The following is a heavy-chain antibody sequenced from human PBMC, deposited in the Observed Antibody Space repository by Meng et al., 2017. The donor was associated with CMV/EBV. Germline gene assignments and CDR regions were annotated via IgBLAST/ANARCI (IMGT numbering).Heavy chain of an antibody. CDR3: ARDVVGAQASFDY. J-gene: IGHJ4*02. CDR1: GFTFSSYW. CDR2: IKQDGSEK. V-gene: IGHV3-7*01. D-gene: IGHD2-15*01. Sequence: GESLKISCAASGFTFSSYWMSWVRQAPGKGLEWVANIKQDGSEKYYVDSVKGRFTISRDNAKNPLYLQMNSLRAEDTAVYYCARDVVGAQASFDYWGQGTLVTVSS.